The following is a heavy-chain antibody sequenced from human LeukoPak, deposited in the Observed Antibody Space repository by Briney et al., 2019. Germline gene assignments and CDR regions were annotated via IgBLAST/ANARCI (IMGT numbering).Heavy chain of an antibody. V-gene: IGHV3-33*06. CDR3: AKRGDSSSLRRGVYYYYMDV. Sequence: GGSLRLSCAASGFTFSSYGMHWVRQAPGKGLEWVAVIWYGGSNKYYADSVKGRFTISRDNSKNTLYLQMNSLRAEDTAVYYCAKRGDSSSLRRGVYYYYMDVWGKGTTVTVSS. CDR1: GFTFSSYG. CDR2: IWYGGSNK. D-gene: IGHD6-6*01. J-gene: IGHJ6*03.